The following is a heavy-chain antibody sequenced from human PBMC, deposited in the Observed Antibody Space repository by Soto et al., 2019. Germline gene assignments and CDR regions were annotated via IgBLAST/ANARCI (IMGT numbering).Heavy chain of an antibody. Sequence: GESLKISCKGSGYSFTSYWIGGVRQMPGKGLEWMGIIYPGDSDTRYSPSFQGQVTISADKSISTAYLQWSSLKASDTAVYYCARPREAGKYYYGVDVWGQGTTVTVSS. D-gene: IGHD6-19*01. J-gene: IGHJ6*02. CDR2: IYPGDSDT. CDR1: GYSFTSYW. CDR3: ARPREAGKYYYGVDV. V-gene: IGHV5-51*01.